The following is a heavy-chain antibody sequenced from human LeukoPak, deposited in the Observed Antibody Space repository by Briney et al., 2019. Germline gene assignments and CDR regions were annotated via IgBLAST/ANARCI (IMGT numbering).Heavy chain of an antibody. Sequence: SETLSLTCTVSGGSISSYYWSWIRQPPGKGLEWIGYIYYSGSTNYNPSLKSRVTISVDTSKNQFSLTLSSVTAADTAVYYCASLITVFVVVTAAAFDIWGEGTMVTVSS. CDR3: ASLITVFVVVTAAAFDI. J-gene: IGHJ3*02. CDR2: IYYSGST. CDR1: GGSISSYY. V-gene: IGHV4-59*08. D-gene: IGHD3-3*01.